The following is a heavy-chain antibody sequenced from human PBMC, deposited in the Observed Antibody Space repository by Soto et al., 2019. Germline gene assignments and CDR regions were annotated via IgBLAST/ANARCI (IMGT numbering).Heavy chain of an antibody. J-gene: IGHJ4*03. Sequence: ASVKVSCKASGGTFSSYAISWVRQAPGHGLEWMAIINPSGGRTVSAQKFQDRITISRDTSTRTVYMELSSLTSDDTAVYYCARDNYYAGSGYPLDLWGHGTLVTVSS. CDR1: GGTFSSYA. CDR2: INPSGGRT. CDR3: ARDNYYAGSGYPLDL. D-gene: IGHD3-22*01. V-gene: IGHV1-46*01.